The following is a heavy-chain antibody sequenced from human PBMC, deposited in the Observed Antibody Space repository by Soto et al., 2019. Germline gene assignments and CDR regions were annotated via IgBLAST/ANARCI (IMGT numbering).Heavy chain of an antibody. CDR1: GYTFAAFF. CDR3: TRDPDYGDYWGYFFHY. Sequence: QVQLVQSGAEVKKPGASVKVSCKTSGYTFAAFFIHWIRQAPGQGLEWMGWINPTSGATVSAQKFQDRVTMTRDTSISTAYMELRGLKSDDTAVYYCTRDPDYGDYWGYFFHYWGQGTPVSASS. V-gene: IGHV1-2*02. CDR2: INPTSGAT. J-gene: IGHJ4*02. D-gene: IGHD4-17*01.